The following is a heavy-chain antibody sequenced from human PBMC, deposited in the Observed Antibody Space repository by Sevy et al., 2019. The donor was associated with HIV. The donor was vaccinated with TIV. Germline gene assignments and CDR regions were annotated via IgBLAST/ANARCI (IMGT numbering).Heavy chain of an antibody. CDR2: IYYDGTT. V-gene: IGHV4-39*01. D-gene: IGHD5-12*01. J-gene: IGHJ4*02. CDR3: ARQGYSMASEFDH. CDR1: GVSFRSSYF. Sequence: SETLSLTCNVSGVSFRSSYFWGWLRQPAGKGLEWIASIYYDGTTYYNPSLKSRLIISIDTSKNQFSLSLSSLSAADTAVYYCARQGYSMASEFDHWGQGTLVTVSS.